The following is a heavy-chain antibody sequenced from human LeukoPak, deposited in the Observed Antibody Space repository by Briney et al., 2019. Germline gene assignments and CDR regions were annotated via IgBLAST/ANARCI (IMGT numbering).Heavy chain of an antibody. D-gene: IGHD4-17*01. Sequence: GSSVKVSCKASGGTFSSYAISWVRQAPGQGLEWMGGIIPIFGTANYAQKFQGRVTMTTDTSTSTAYMELRSLRSDDTAVYYCARSITVTSPIPIPNLFDYWGQGTLVTVSS. CDR2: IIPIFGTA. CDR1: GGTFSSYA. J-gene: IGHJ4*02. V-gene: IGHV1-69*05. CDR3: ARSITVTSPIPIPNLFDY.